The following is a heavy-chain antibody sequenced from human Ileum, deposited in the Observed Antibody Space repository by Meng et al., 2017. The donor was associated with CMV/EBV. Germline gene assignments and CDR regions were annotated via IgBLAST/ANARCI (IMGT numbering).Heavy chain of an antibody. CDR1: GFIFDDFA. Sequence: SLRLSCAASGFIFDDFAMHWIRQAPGKGLEWVATVNWNSAAIHYAGSVKGRFTISRDNAKNSLSLQMNSLRPEDTALYYCVKAQTTTQSNYFGDWGQGTLVTVSS. J-gene: IGHJ4*02. CDR3: VKAQTTTQSNYFGD. CDR2: VNWNSAAI. V-gene: IGHV3-9*01. D-gene: IGHD1-14*01.